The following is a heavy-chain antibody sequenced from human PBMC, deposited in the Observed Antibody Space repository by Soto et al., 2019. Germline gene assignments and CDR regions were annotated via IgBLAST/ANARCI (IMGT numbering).Heavy chain of an antibody. CDR3: ARDLRVYTSGSELGY. J-gene: IGHJ4*02. D-gene: IGHD3-10*01. CDR1: GFTFSSYG. CDR2: LSYQGSDK. V-gene: IGHV3-30*03. Sequence: LRLSCIASGFTFSSYGMHWVRQAPGKGLEWVALLSYQGSDKFYSDSVKGRFTISRDKPKSMLYLEMNSLRPDDTAVYYCARDLRVYTSGSELGYWGQGTLVTVSS.